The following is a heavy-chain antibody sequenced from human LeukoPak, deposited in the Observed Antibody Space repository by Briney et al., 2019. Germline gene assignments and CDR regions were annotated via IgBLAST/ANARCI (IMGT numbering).Heavy chain of an antibody. J-gene: IGHJ4*02. D-gene: IGHD3-9*01. CDR2: INHSGST. Sequence: RASETLSLTCAVYGGSFSGYYWSWIRQPPGKGLEWIGEINHSGSTNYNPSLKSRVTISVDTSKNQFSLKLSSVTAADTAVYYCARGLGREVDYDILTGHKSPSEFDYWGQGTLVTVSS. V-gene: IGHV4-34*01. CDR1: GGSFSGYY. CDR3: ARGLGREVDYDILTGHKSPSEFDY.